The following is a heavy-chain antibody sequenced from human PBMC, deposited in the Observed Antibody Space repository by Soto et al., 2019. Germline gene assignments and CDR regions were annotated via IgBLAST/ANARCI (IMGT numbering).Heavy chain of an antibody. CDR3: GRVADYREYWVDY. J-gene: IGHJ4*01. D-gene: IGHD4-17*01. CDR1: SFRFSSFG. V-gene: IGHV3-7*03. CDR2: IKQDGSEK. Sequence: PXVGMRRASTARSFRFSSFGTSWVRQAPGKGLEWVANIKQDGSEKYYVDSVKGRFTVSRDNAKNSLYVQMNSLRVEDTAVYYCGRVADYREYWVDYWGQGTLVTAS.